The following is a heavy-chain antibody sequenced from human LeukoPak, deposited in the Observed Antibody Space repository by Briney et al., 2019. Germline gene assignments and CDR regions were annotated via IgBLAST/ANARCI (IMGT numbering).Heavy chain of an antibody. CDR3: ARGPRRLLWFGEPTQTSYYFDY. V-gene: IGHV4-34*01. D-gene: IGHD3-10*01. CDR2: INDSGST. Sequence: PSETLSLTCAVYGGSFSGYYWSWLRQPPGKGLDWIGEINDSGSTNYNPSLKGRVTISVDTSKNQFSLKLSSATAADTAVYYCARGPRRLLWFGEPTQTSYYFDYWGQGTLVTVSS. J-gene: IGHJ4*02. CDR1: GGSFSGYY.